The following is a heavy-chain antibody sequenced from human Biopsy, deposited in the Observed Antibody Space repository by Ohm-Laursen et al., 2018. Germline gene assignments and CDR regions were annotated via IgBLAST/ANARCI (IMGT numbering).Heavy chain of an antibody. D-gene: IGHD3-3*01. CDR2: IVPVLGHL. J-gene: IGHJ4*02. V-gene: IGHV1-69*04. CDR1: GGPSSNYA. CDR3: AADADGYYTEFDY. Sequence: PVKVSCKASGGPSSNYAFSWVRQAPGQGLEWVGRIVPVLGHLNYAQRFQGRVSITADKSTSYVFMELSRLTSGDTAVYYCAADADGYYTEFDYWGPGTLVTVSS.